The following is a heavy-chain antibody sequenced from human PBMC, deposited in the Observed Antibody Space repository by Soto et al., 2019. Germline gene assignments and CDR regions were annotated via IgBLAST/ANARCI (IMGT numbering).Heavy chain of an antibody. CDR1: GCTFRSYS. Sequence: GSLLLACTASGCTFRSYSMNWVRQAPGKGLEWVSSISSSSDYIYYADSVKGRFTISRDNAKSSLYLQMNSLRAEDTAVYYCARDTPTAPFDSWGQGTLVTVSS. V-gene: IGHV3-21*01. CDR2: ISSSSDYI. J-gene: IGHJ4*02. D-gene: IGHD4-17*01. CDR3: ARDTPTAPFDS.